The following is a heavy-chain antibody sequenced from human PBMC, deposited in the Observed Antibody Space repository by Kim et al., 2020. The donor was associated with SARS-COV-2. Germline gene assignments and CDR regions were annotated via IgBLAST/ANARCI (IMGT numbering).Heavy chain of an antibody. J-gene: IGHJ4*02. CDR2: IKQDGSQK. D-gene: IGHD2-2*01. V-gene: IGHV3-7*01. Sequence: GGSLRLSCATSGFTFSSYWMTWIRQAPGKGLEWVANIKQDGSQKYYADSVRGRFTISRDNAKNSVYLQMDSLRAEDTAVYYCARGTSAYYEHRGRGALVTVSS. CDR3: ARGTSAYYEH. CDR1: GFTFSSYW.